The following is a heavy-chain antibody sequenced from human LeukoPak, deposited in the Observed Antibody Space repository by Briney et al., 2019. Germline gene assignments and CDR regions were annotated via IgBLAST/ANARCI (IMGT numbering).Heavy chain of an antibody. CDR3: AKDYRTLDALDI. V-gene: IGHV3-21*04. Sequence: PGGSLRLSCAASGFTFSSYSMNWVRQAPGKGLEWVSSISSSSSYIYYADSVKGRFTISRDNSKNTLYLQMNSLSVADTAVYYCAKDYRTLDALDIWGQGTMVTVSP. CDR2: ISSSSSYI. J-gene: IGHJ3*02. CDR1: GFTFSSYS. D-gene: IGHD1-14*01.